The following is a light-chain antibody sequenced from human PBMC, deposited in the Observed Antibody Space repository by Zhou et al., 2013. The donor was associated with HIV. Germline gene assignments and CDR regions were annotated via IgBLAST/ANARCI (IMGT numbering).Light chain of an antibody. CDR3: QQCNGYPYT. Sequence: DIQMTQSPSSLSASVGHRLTITCRASQNIRSDLGWYQQKPGKAPKRLIFGASNLESGVPSRFSGSGSGTEFTLTISSLQPDDFGTYYCQQCNGYPYTFGQGTKLE. CDR1: QNIRSD. CDR2: GAS. J-gene: IGKJ2*01. V-gene: IGKV1-17*01.